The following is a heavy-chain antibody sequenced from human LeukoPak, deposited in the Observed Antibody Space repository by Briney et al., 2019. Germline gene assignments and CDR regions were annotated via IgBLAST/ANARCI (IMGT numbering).Heavy chain of an antibody. D-gene: IGHD2-21*02. CDR3: ARVAICGGDCYFVTDWFDS. V-gene: IGHV1-69*06. CDR1: GGTFSSYA. Sequence: ASVKVSCKASGGTFSSYAISWVRQAPGQGLEWMGGIIPIFGTANYAQRFQGRVTITADKSTSTAYMELSSLRSEDTAVYYCARVAICGGDCYFVTDWFDSWGQGTLVTVSS. J-gene: IGHJ5*01. CDR2: IIPIFGTA.